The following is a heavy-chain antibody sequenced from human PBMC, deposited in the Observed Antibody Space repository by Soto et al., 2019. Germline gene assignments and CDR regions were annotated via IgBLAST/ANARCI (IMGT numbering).Heavy chain of an antibody. CDR1: GFTFSSYW. J-gene: IGHJ3*02. Sequence: GGSLRLSCAASGFTFSSYWMSWVRQAPGKGLEWVANIKQDGSEKYYVDSVKGRFTISRDNAKNSLYLQMNSLRAEDTAVYYCARPYCSSTSCYAFDTWGQGTMVTVSS. CDR2: IKQDGSEK. D-gene: IGHD2-2*01. CDR3: ARPYCSSTSCYAFDT. V-gene: IGHV3-7*01.